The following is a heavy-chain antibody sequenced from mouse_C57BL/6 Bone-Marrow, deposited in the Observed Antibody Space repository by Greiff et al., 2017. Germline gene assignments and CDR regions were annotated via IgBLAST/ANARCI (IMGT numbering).Heavy chain of an antibody. CDR1: GFNIKDDY. V-gene: IGHV14-4*01. D-gene: IGHD1-1*01. J-gene: IGHJ2*01. Sequence: VQLQQSGAELVRPGASVKLSCTASGFNIKDDYMHWVKQRPEQGLEWIGWIDPENGDTEYASKFQGKATITADTSSNTAYLQLSSLTSEDTADYYCTTWMVVADYWGQGTTLTVSS. CDR3: TTWMVVADY. CDR2: IDPENGDT.